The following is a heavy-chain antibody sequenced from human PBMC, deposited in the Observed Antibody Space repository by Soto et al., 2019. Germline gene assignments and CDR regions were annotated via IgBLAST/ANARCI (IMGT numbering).Heavy chain of an antibody. Sequence: SVKVSCKASGGTFSSYAISWVRQAPGQGLEWMGGIIPIFGTANYAQEFQGRVTITADKSTSTAYMELSSLRSEDTAVYYCARRVVVPAAIEGAYYYYGMDVWGQGTTVTVSS. CDR3: ARRVVVPAAIEGAYYYYGMDV. V-gene: IGHV1-69*06. J-gene: IGHJ6*02. D-gene: IGHD2-2*01. CDR1: GGTFSSYA. CDR2: IIPIFGTA.